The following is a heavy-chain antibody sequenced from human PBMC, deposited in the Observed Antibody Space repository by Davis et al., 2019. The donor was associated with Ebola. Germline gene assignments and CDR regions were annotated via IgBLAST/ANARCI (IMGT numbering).Heavy chain of an antibody. CDR2: IETDGSTT. J-gene: IGHJ4*02. Sequence: GESLKISCAASGFTFSSYWMHWVRQAPGKGPVWISRIETDGSTTTYADSVKGRFTISRDNAKNSLYLQINSLRAEDTAVYYCARDFYDFWSGLDYWGQGTLVTVSS. CDR3: ARDFYDFWSGLDY. D-gene: IGHD3-3*01. V-gene: IGHV3-74*01. CDR1: GFTFSSYW.